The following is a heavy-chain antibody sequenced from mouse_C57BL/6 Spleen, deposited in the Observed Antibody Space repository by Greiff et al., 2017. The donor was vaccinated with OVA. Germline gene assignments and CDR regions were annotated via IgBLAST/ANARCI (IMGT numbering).Heavy chain of an antibody. CDR2: ISSGSSTI. D-gene: IGHD3-3*01. CDR1: GFTFSDYG. J-gene: IGHJ2*01. CDR3: ARSRTGTPYYFDY. V-gene: IGHV5-17*01. Sequence: EVNVVESGGGLVKPGGSLKLSCAASGFTFSDYGMHWVRQAPEKGLEWVAYISSGSSTIYYADTVKGRFTISRDNAKNTLFLQMTSLRSEDTAMYYCARSRTGTPYYFDYWGQGTTLTVSS.